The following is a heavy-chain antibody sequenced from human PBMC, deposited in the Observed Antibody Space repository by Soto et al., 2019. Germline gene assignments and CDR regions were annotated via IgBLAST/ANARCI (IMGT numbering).Heavy chain of an antibody. J-gene: IGHJ4*02. Sequence: WGSLRLSCASSVFTFSVLAMNWVRQPPGKGLEWVSSVDYTGSYTFYAASVKGRFTISRDNSKNMVYLELNSLRAEDTAVYYCAKRSGGFSEFDCWGQGTMVTVSS. CDR2: VDYTGSYT. CDR3: AKRSGGFSEFDC. CDR1: VFTFSVLA. D-gene: IGHD5-12*01. V-gene: IGHV3-23*01.